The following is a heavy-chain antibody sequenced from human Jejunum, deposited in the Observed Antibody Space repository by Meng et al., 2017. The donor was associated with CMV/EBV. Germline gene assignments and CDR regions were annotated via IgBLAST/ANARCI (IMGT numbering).Heavy chain of an antibody. V-gene: IGHV4-61*08. Sequence: SGGSVTSDDYYWSWIRQPPGKGLESIGFIHYSGGANYNPSLMSRVTISLDTSKNQFSLRLTSVTAADTAVYYCATSPGYPREFGYWGQGTLVTVSS. CDR3: ATSPGYPREFGY. J-gene: IGHJ4*02. D-gene: IGHD3-10*01. CDR2: IHYSGGA. CDR1: GGSVTSDDYY.